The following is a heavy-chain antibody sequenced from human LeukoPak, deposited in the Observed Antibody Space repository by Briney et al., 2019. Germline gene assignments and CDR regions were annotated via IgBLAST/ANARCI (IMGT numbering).Heavy chain of an antibody. V-gene: IGHV4-30-4*08. CDR2: IYYSGIT. D-gene: IGHD3-3*01. Sequence: SETLSLXCTVSGGSISSGDYYWSWIRQPPGKGLEWIGYIYYSGITYYNPSLKSRVTISVDTSKNQFSLKLSSVTAADTAVYYCARAGSKEYYDFWSGYYPRWFDPWGQGTLVTVSS. J-gene: IGHJ5*02. CDR1: GGSISSGDYY. CDR3: ARAGSKEYYDFWSGYYPRWFDP.